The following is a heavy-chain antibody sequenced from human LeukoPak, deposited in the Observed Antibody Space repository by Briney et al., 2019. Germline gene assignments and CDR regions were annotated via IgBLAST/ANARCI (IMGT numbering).Heavy chain of an antibody. CDR2: ISSTSIYT. V-gene: IGHV3-11*05. J-gene: IGHJ4*02. Sequence: PGGSLRLSCAASGFTFSDYYMSWIRQAPGKGLEWVSDISSTSIYTNYADSVKGRFTISRDNAKTSLYLQMNSLRAEDTAVYYCAREDGYSSSWYSDYWGQGTLVTVSS. CDR3: AREDGYSSSWYSDY. CDR1: GFTFSDYY. D-gene: IGHD6-13*01.